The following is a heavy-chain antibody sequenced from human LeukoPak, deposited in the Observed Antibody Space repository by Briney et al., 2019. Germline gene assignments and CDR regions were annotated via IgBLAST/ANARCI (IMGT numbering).Heavy chain of an antibody. Sequence: GGSLRLSYAASGFTFSDYYMSWIRQAPGKGLEWVSYISSSSSYTNYADSVKGRFTISRDNAKNSLYLQMNSLRAEDTAVYYCVLNYCSGGSCYPHWGQGTLVTVSS. CDR1: GFTFSDYY. D-gene: IGHD2-15*01. CDR3: VLNYCSGGSCYPH. V-gene: IGHV3-11*06. CDR2: ISSSSSYT. J-gene: IGHJ4*02.